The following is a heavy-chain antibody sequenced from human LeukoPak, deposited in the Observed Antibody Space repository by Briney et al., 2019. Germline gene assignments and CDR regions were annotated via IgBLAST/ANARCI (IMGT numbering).Heavy chain of an antibody. Sequence: PGGSLRLSCAASGFTFSSYAMSWVRQAPGKGLEWVSAISGSGGSTYYADSVKGWFTISRDNSKNTLYLQMNSLRAEDTAVYYCAKDAAIVGATSNFDYWGQGTLVTVSS. CDR3: AKDAAIVGATSNFDY. V-gene: IGHV3-23*01. CDR1: GFTFSSYA. D-gene: IGHD1-26*01. CDR2: ISGSGGST. J-gene: IGHJ4*02.